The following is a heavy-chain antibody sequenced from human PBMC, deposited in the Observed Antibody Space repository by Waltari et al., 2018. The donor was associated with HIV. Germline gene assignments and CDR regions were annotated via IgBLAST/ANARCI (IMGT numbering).Heavy chain of an antibody. D-gene: IGHD1-1*01. V-gene: IGHV1-2*02. CDR1: GYTFTGYY. CDR2: FNPNTGGV. Sequence: QVQLVQSGAEVRKPGASVKVSCTTSGYTFTGYYIHWVRQAPGQGLQWMGGFNPNTGGVSYTQSFQGRVIMTRDTSVNIAYMELSSLRSDDTATYFCARGLGGGTIYDYWGQGTLVTVSS. J-gene: IGHJ4*02. CDR3: ARGLGGGTIYDY.